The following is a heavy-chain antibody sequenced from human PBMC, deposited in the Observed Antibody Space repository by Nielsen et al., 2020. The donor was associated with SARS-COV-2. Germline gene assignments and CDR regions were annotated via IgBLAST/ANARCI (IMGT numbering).Heavy chain of an antibody. CDR1: GFTVSSNY. J-gene: IGHJ4*02. CDR3: ARTQVGATPYFDY. CDR2: IYSGGST. D-gene: IGHD1-26*01. Sequence: GGSLRLSCAASGFTVSSNYMSWDRQAPGKGLEWVSVIYSGGSTYYADSVKGRFTISRDNSKNTLYLQMNSLRAEDTAVYYCARTQVGATPYFDYWGQGTLVTVSS. V-gene: IGHV3-66*01.